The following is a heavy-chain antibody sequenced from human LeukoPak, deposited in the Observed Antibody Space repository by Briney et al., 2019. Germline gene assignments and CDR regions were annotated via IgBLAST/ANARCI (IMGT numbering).Heavy chain of an antibody. CDR2: IYYSGST. D-gene: IGHD3-3*01. V-gene: IGHV4-59*01. CDR3: ARDSPFYRYYFDY. J-gene: IGHJ4*02. Sequence: KASETLSLTCTVSGGSISSYYWSWIRQPPGKGLEWIGYIYYSGSTNYNPSLKSRVTISVDTSKNQFSLKLSSVTAADTAVYYCARDSPFYRYYFDYWGQGTLVTVSS. CDR1: GGSISSYY.